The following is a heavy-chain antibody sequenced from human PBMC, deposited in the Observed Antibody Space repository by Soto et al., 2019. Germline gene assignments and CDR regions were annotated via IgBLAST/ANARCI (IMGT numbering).Heavy chain of an antibody. CDR3: AIGGEQQPIDN. CDR1: GGSFSGYY. Sequence: SETLSLTCAVYGGSFSGYYWSWIRQPPGKGLEWIGEINHSGSTNYNPSLKSRVTISVDTSKNQFSLKLSSVTAADTAVYYCAIGGEQQPIDNWGQGTLVTVSS. D-gene: IGHD6-13*01. J-gene: IGHJ4*02. V-gene: IGHV4-34*01. CDR2: INHSGST.